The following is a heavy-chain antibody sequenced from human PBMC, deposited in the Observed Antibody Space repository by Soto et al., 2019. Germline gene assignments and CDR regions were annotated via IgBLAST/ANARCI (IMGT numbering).Heavy chain of an antibody. CDR1: GYSISSGYY. D-gene: IGHD6-19*01. CDR3: ASSEWLRGWFDP. CDR2: IYHSGST. Sequence: PSETLSLTCAVSGYSISSGYYWGWIRQPPGKGLEWIGSIYHSGSTYYNPSLKSRVTISVDTSKNQFSLKLSSVTAADTAVYYCASSEWLRGWFDPWGQGTLVTVSS. V-gene: IGHV4-38-2*01. J-gene: IGHJ5*02.